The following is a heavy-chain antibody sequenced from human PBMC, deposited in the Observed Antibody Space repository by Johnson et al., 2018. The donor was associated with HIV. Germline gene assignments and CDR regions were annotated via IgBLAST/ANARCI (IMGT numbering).Heavy chain of an antibody. CDR1: GFTYDDYG. V-gene: IGHV3-66*01. CDR2: ISSGGST. CDR3: ARGSIAAHDAFDI. Sequence: VQLVESVGGVVQPGGSLRLSCEASGFTYDDYGMSWVRQAPGKGLEWVSVISSGGSTYYADSVKGRLTISRDNSKNTLYLQMNSLRAEDTAVYYCARGSIAAHDAFDIWGQGTMVTVSS. J-gene: IGHJ3*02. D-gene: IGHD6-6*01.